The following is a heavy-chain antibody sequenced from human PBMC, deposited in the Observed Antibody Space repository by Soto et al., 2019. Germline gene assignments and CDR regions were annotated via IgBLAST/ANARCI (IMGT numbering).Heavy chain of an antibody. CDR2: IYSGGST. CDR1: GFTVSSNY. Sequence: GGSLRLSCAASGFTVSSNYMSWVRQAPGKGLEWVSVIYSGGSTYYADSVKGRFTISRDNSKNTLYLQMNSLRAEDTAVYYCAREDLGSSGFPYYYGMDVWGQGTTVTVSS. V-gene: IGHV3-53*01. J-gene: IGHJ6*02. D-gene: IGHD6-19*01. CDR3: AREDLGSSGFPYYYGMDV.